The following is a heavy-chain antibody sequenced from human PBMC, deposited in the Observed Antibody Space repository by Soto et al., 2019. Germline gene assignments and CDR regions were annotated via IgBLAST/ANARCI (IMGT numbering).Heavy chain of an antibody. V-gene: IGHV4-31*03. D-gene: IGHD3-10*01. CDR2: IYYSGNT. J-gene: IGHJ5*02. Sequence: PSETLSLTCTVSGGSISSGGYYWSWNRQHPGKGLEWIGYIYYSGNTYYNPSLKSRVTISVDTSKNQFSLKLSSVTAADTAVYYCVRDRHYYGSGSPEYNWFDPWGQGTLVTVSS. CDR3: VRDRHYYGSGSPEYNWFDP. CDR1: GGSISSGGYY.